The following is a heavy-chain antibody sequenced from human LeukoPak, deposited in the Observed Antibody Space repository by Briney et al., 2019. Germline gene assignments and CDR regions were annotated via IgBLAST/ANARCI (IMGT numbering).Heavy chain of an antibody. CDR3: ARGAYAKEELAPPGWDY. J-gene: IGHJ4*02. CDR2: IIPIFGTA. V-gene: IGHV1-69*05. D-gene: IGHD1-26*01. Sequence: SVKVSCKASGGTFSSYAISWVRQAPGQGLEWMGGIIPIFGTANYAQKFQGRVTMTRDTSTSTVYMELSSLRFEDTAVYYCARGAYAKEELAPPGWDYWGQGTLVTVSS. CDR1: GGTFSSYA.